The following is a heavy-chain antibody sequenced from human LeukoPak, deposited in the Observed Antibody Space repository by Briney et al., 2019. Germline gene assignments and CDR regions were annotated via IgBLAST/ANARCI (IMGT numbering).Heavy chain of an antibody. CDR1: GGSISSYY. Sequence: SETLSLTCTVSGGSISSYYWSWIRQPPGKGLEWIGYIYYSGSTNYNPSLKSRVTISVDTSKNQFSLKLSSVTAADTAVYYCARIGNYDYAWGSPNDAFDIWGQGTMVTVSS. D-gene: IGHD3-16*01. CDR2: IYYSGST. CDR3: ARIGNYDYAWGSPNDAFDI. J-gene: IGHJ3*02. V-gene: IGHV4-59*08.